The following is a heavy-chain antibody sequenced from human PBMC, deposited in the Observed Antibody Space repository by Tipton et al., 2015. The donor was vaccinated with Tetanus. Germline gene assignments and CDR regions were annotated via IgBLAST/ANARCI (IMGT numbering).Heavy chain of an antibody. Sequence: SLRLSCTPSGFTFSGAWMSWVRQAPGKGLEWVAVISYDGGNKYYADSVKGQFTISRDNSKNTLYLQMNSLRAEDTAVYYCARDSTYLFDYWGQGTLVTVSS. CDR1: GFTFSGAW. CDR3: ARDSTYLFDY. CDR2: ISYDGGNK. D-gene: IGHD2-2*01. V-gene: IGHV3-30*03. J-gene: IGHJ4*02.